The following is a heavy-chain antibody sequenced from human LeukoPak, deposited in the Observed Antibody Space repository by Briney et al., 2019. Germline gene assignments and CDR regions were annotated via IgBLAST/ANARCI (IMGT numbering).Heavy chain of an antibody. CDR1: GFAFSSYW. CDR3: AKGYSYGRFDY. Sequence: GGSLRLSCAASGFAFSSYWMSWVRQAPGKGLEWVANIKQDGSEKYYVDSVKGRFTISRDNAKNSLYLQMNSLRAEDTAVYYCAKGYSYGRFDYWGQGTLVTVSS. CDR2: IKQDGSEK. D-gene: IGHD5-18*01. J-gene: IGHJ4*02. V-gene: IGHV3-7*03.